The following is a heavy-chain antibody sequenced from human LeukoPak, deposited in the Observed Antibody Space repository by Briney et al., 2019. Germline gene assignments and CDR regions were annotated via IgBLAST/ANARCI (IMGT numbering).Heavy chain of an antibody. CDR1: GYSFTSYW. CDR2: IYPGDSDT. Sequence: GESLKISCKGSGYSFTSYWIGWVRQMPGEGLEWMGIIYPGDSDTRYSPSFQGQVTISADKSISTAYLQWSSLKASDTAMYYCARTTTVTYNWFDPWGQGTLVTVSS. J-gene: IGHJ5*02. CDR3: ARTTTVTYNWFDP. D-gene: IGHD4-17*01. V-gene: IGHV5-51*01.